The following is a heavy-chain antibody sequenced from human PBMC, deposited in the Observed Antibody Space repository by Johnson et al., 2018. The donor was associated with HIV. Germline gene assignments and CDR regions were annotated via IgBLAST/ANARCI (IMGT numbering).Heavy chain of an antibody. Sequence: VQLVESGGGLVQPGGSLRLSCAASGFTFSSYAMSWVRQAPGKGLEWVSAISGSGGSTYYADSVKGRFTISRDNSKNTLYLQMNSLRAEDTAVYYCVKDRGGRFSGSYLSLRVGAFDIWGQGTLVTVSS. J-gene: IGHJ3*02. D-gene: IGHD1-26*01. CDR2: ISGSGGST. V-gene: IGHV3-23*04. CDR1: GFTFSSYA. CDR3: VKDRGGRFSGSYLSLRVGAFDI.